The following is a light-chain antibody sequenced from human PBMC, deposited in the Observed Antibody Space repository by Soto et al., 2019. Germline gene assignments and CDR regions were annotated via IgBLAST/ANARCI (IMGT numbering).Light chain of an antibody. J-gene: IGKJ4*01. Sequence: EIVLTQSPGTLSLSPGERATLSCRASQSVSSSYLAWYQQKPGQAPRLLIYGASSRATGIPDRFSGSWSGTKLTLTISRLEPEDCAVYSCLQYVSSPLTFGGGTKVEIK. CDR2: GAS. CDR1: QSVSSSY. CDR3: LQYVSSPLT. V-gene: IGKV3-20*01.